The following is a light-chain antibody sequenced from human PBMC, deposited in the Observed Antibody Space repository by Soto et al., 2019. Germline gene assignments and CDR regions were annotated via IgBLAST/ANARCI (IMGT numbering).Light chain of an antibody. CDR1: QSISSW. CDR2: KAS. CDR3: QQYHSYPWT. Sequence: DIQMTQSPSILYASVGDRVTITCRASQSISSWLAWFQQMPGKAPNLLIYKASNLQSGVPSRFSGSGSGTDFTLTITSLQPDDFATYYCQQYHSYPWTFGQGTRVDVK. J-gene: IGKJ1*01. V-gene: IGKV1-5*03.